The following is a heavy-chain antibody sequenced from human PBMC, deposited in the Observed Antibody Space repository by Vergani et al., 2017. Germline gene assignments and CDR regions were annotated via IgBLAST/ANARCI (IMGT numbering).Heavy chain of an antibody. Sequence: QITLKESGPTLVKPTQTLTLTCTFSGFSLNTTGMGVGWIRQPPGKALEWLGLIYWNDRKGYRSSLKNRLTFTKDISKNQVVLRMTNMDPVDTATYYCAHSPVDMDTIVFDSWGQGTLVTVAS. CDR3: AHSPVDMDTIVFDS. CDR2: IYWNDRK. CDR1: GFSLNTTGMG. V-gene: IGHV2-5*01. D-gene: IGHD5-12*01. J-gene: IGHJ4*02.